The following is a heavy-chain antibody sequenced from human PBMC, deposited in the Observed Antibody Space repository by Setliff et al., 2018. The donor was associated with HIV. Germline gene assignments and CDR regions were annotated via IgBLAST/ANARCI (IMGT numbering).Heavy chain of an antibody. CDR2: IIPMLGAA. V-gene: IGHV1-69*10. D-gene: IGHD6-19*01. Sequence: SAKVSCKVSGRTFRTYAISWVRQAPGQGLEWMGGIIPMLGAANYAQKFQGRVTITADKSTSTAYLELSSLRFDDTAVYFCARGWLPTDYSFYYMDVWGQGTAVTVSS. CDR3: ARGWLPTDYSFYYMDV. J-gene: IGHJ6*03. CDR1: GRTFRTYA.